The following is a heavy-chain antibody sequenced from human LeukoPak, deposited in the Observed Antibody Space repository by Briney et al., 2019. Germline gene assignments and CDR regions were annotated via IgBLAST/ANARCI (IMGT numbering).Heavy chain of an antibody. CDR2: ISNNGGYT. Sequence: GGSLRLSCAASGFTFSSSAMSWVRQAPGKGLEWVSAISNNGGYTYYADSVQGRFTISRDNSKSTLCLQMNSLRAEDTAVYYCAKDSPDYGEDYWGQGTLVTVSS. V-gene: IGHV3-23*01. CDR3: AKDSPDYGEDY. CDR1: GFTFSSSA. D-gene: IGHD4-17*01. J-gene: IGHJ4*02.